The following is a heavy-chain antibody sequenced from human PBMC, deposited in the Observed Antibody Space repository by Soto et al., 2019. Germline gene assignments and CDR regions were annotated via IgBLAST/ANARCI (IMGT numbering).Heavy chain of an antibody. Sequence: QVQLVESGGGVVQPGTSLRLSCVASGFTFNSYAIHWVRQAPGKGLEWVTIISPDGSQKYYGDSVKGRFTFSRDNSKNTVYLQLNSLRAEDTAVYFCATDRESTARLDYWGQGTLVTVSS. J-gene: IGHJ4*02. CDR2: ISPDGSQK. D-gene: IGHD1-26*01. V-gene: IGHV3-30*03. CDR3: ATDRESTARLDY. CDR1: GFTFNSYA.